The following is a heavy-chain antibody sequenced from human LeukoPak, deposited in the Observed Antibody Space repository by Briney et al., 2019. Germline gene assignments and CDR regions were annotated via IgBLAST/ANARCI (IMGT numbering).Heavy chain of an antibody. CDR1: GFTFSSYS. V-gene: IGHV3-21*01. J-gene: IGHJ4*02. D-gene: IGHD6-19*01. CDR2: ISSSGSDK. Sequence: PGGSLRLPCAASGFTFSSYSMNWVRQAPGKGLEWVSSISSSGSDKYYADSVKGRFTISRDNAKNSLYLQMNSLRAEDTAVYYCARDRSDRLAVAGTSAFDYWGQGTLVTVSS. CDR3: ARDRSDRLAVAGTSAFDY.